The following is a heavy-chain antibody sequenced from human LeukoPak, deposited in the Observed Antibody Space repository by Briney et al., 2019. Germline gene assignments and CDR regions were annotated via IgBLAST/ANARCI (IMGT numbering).Heavy chain of an antibody. CDR1: GFTFSSYW. D-gene: IGHD5-18*01. CDR3: ARDYSGPFDY. J-gene: IGHJ4*02. Sequence: GGSLRLSCAASGFTFSSYWMSWVRQAPGKGLEWVANIKQDGSEKYYADSVKGRFTISRDNSKNTLYLQMNSLRAEDTAVYYCARDYSGPFDYWGQGTLVTVSS. CDR2: IKQDGSEK. V-gene: IGHV3-7*01.